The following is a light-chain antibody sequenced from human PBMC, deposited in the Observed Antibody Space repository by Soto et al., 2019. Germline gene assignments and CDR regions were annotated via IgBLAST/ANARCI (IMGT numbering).Light chain of an antibody. Sequence: QSALTQPASVSGSPGQSITISCTGTSSDVGAYNYASWYQQYPGEAPKVIIYDVSHRPAGVSNRFSGSKSGNTASLTISGLQTQYEADYYCSSYTSATTYVFGTGTKLTVL. V-gene: IGLV2-14*01. CDR1: SSDVGAYNY. J-gene: IGLJ1*01. CDR3: SSYTSATTYV. CDR2: DVS.